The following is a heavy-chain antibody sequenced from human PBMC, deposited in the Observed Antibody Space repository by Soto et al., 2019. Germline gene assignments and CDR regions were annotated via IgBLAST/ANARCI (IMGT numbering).Heavy chain of an antibody. CDR1: GFSFRNYC. CDR3: ARDVPLQSFDY. J-gene: IGHJ4*02. CDR2: IDKDGFST. V-gene: IGHV3-74*01. D-gene: IGHD3-10*02. Sequence: EVQLVESGGGLVQPGGSLRLSCAASGFSFRNYCMHWVRQAPGKGLVWVARIDKDGFSTRYAESVKGRFTIYRDKAKNMLYLRMNSLRAEDTALYYCARDVPLQSFDYWGQGTLVTVSS.